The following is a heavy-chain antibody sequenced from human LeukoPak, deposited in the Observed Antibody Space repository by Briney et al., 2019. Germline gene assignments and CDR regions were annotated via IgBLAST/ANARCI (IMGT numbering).Heavy chain of an antibody. Sequence: ASETLSLTCTVSGASIISYYWSWIRQPPGKGLEWIGYIYYSGSTNYNPSLKSRVTISVDTSENQFSLELKSVTAADTAVYYCARDRDSSGYYYDYWGQGTLVTVSS. CDR3: ARDRDSSGYYYDY. J-gene: IGHJ4*02. V-gene: IGHV4-59*12. CDR2: IYYSGST. D-gene: IGHD3-22*01. CDR1: GASIISYY.